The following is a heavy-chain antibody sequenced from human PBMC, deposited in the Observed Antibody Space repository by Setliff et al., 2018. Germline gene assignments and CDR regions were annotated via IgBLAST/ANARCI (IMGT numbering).Heavy chain of an antibody. CDR1: GDSVSSNGAA. CDR2: TFYRSKWYY. V-gene: IGHV6-1*01. D-gene: IGHD3-3*01. CDR3: AISTIFGVVSPTPDAFDI. J-gene: IGHJ3*02. Sequence: SQTLSLTCAISGDSVSSNGAAWNWIRQSPSGGLEWLGRTFYRSKWYYDYALSVKSRITVSPDTSKNQFSLHLNSVTPEDTAVYYCAISTIFGVVSPTPDAFDIWGQGTMVTVSS.